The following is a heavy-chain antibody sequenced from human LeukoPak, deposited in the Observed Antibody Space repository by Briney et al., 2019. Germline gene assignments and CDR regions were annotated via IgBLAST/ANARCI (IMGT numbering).Heavy chain of an antibody. CDR2: IIPILGIA. CDR1: GGTFSSYA. Sequence: SVKVSCKASGGTFSSYAISWVRQAPGQGLEWMGRIIPILGIANYAQKFQGRVTITADKSTSTAYMELSSLRSEDTAVYYCARDVSGQGLALGYWGQGTLVTVSS. CDR3: ARDVSGQGLALGY. D-gene: IGHD3-3*01. V-gene: IGHV1-69*04. J-gene: IGHJ4*02.